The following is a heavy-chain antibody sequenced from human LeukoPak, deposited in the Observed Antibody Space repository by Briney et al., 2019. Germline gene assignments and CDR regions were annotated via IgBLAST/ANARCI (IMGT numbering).Heavy chain of an antibody. V-gene: IGHV5-51*01. D-gene: IGHD5-12*01. Sequence: GESLKISCKGSGHSFSSDWVSWVRQMPAKDLEWMGIIYTGDSDTRYCPSFQGQVTISAGKYISTAYLQWSSLKASDTAVYYCARRGNGGYEYFDYWGQGTLVTVSS. CDR1: GHSFSSDW. J-gene: IGHJ4*02. CDR2: IYTGDSDT. CDR3: ARRGNGGYEYFDY.